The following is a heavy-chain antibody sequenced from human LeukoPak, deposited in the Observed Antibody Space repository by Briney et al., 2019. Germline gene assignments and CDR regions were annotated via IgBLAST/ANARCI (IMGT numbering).Heavy chain of an antibody. D-gene: IGHD4-17*01. CDR2: IYYSGST. J-gene: IGHJ6*03. V-gene: IGHV4-59*01. CDR3: ARTTVTVYYYYYYYMDV. CDR1: AGSISSYY. Sequence: SETLSLTCTLSAGSISSYYWSWIRQPPEKGLEWIGYIYYSGSTNYNPSLKSRVTISVDTSKNQFSLKLSSVTAADTAVYYCARTTVTVYYYYYYYMDVWGKGTTVTVSS.